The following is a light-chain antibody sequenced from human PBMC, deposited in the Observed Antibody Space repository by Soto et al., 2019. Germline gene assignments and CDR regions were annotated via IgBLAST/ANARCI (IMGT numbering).Light chain of an antibody. CDR1: SGDIDSYNR. CDR3: SSYHNINTRACV. Sequence: QSALTQPACVSGSPGQSITISCTGTSGDIDSYNRVSWYQQHPGKAPKFIIYEVTDRPSGVSNRFSGSKSGNTASLTISGLQAEDEAEYYCSSYHNINTRACVFGTGTKVTVL. CDR2: EVT. J-gene: IGLJ1*01. V-gene: IGLV2-14*01.